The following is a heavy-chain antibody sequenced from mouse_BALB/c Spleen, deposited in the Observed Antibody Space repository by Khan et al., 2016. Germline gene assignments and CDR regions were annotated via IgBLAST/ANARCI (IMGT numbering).Heavy chain of an antibody. D-gene: IGHD1-1*01. CDR1: GYSFTSYW. Sequence: QVQLKQSGAELVRPGASVKLSCKASGYSFTSYWMNWVKQRPGQGLEWIGMIHPSDSETRLNQKFKDKATWTVEKSSSTADMQLSSPTSEDSAVPDCAVRLRGGVKGYWGQGPSVSVS. CDR2: IHPSDSET. CDR3: AVRLRGGVKGY. V-gene: IGHV1S82*01. J-gene: IGHJ4*01.